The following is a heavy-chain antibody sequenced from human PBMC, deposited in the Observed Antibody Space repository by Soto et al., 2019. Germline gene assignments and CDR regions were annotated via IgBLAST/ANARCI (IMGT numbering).Heavy chain of an antibody. D-gene: IGHD2-2*01. Sequence: PGESLRISCKGSGYSFTSYWIGWVRQMPGKGLEWMGIIYPGDSDTRYSPSFQGQVTISADKSISTAYLQWSSLKASDTAMYYCARHYCSSTSCYPYYYYGMDVWGQGTTVTVSS. CDR1: GYSFTSYW. CDR2: IYPGDSDT. V-gene: IGHV5-51*01. CDR3: ARHYCSSTSCYPYYYYGMDV. J-gene: IGHJ6*02.